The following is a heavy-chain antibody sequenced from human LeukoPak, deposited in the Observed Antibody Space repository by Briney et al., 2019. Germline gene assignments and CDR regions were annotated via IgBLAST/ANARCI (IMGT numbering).Heavy chain of an antibody. CDR3: ARKDPGYTGYSDFDY. V-gene: IGHV4-38-2*02. Sequence: SETLSLTCTVSGNSISSGYYWGWIRQPPGKGLEWIGSIYQSGSTYYNPSLKSRVTISLDTSKNQFSLKLSSVTAADTAVYYCARKDPGYTGYSDFDYWGQGTLVTVSS. CDR2: IYQSGST. J-gene: IGHJ4*02. CDR1: GNSISSGYY. D-gene: IGHD5-12*01.